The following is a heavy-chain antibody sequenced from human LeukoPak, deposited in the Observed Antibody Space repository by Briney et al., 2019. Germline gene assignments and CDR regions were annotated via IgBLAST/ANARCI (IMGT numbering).Heavy chain of an antibody. Sequence: ASVKVSCKASGYTVTSYGISWVRQAPGQGLEWKGWISAYNGNTNYAQKLQGRVTMTTGTSTSTAYMELRSLRSDDTAVYYCARGGGGGDQDDAFDIWGQGTMVTVSS. J-gene: IGHJ3*02. V-gene: IGHV1-18*01. CDR2: ISAYNGNT. CDR1: GYTVTSYG. CDR3: ARGGGGGDQDDAFDI. D-gene: IGHD2-21*01.